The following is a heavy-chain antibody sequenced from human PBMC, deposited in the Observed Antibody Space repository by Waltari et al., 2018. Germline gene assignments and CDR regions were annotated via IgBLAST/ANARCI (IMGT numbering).Heavy chain of an antibody. J-gene: IGHJ5*02. CDR1: GYPFTDYY. Sequence: EVQLLQSGAEVKKPGATVKISCKSSGYPFTDYYIHWVKQTPGQGRVWMGRGGPKDGDTIDAEKFQDRVTISADTSTDTVYMLMNGRRFDDTALYFCSRSGSDDWFDPWGRGTPVTVVS. CDR3: SRSGSDDWFDP. D-gene: IGHD2-15*01. V-gene: IGHV1-69-2*01. CDR2: GGPKDGDT.